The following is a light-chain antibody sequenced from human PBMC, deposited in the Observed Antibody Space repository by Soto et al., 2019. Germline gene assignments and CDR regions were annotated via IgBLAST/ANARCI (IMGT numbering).Light chain of an antibody. CDR1: QSVSSN. V-gene: IGKV3-15*01. Sequence: EIVMTQSPATLSVSPGERATLSCRASQSVSSNLAWYQQKPGQAPRLLIYGASTRATGIPARFSGSGSGTEFTLTISSLQSEAFAVYYCQQYNNWPGTFGPGTNVDIK. CDR2: GAS. J-gene: IGKJ3*01. CDR3: QQYNNWPGT.